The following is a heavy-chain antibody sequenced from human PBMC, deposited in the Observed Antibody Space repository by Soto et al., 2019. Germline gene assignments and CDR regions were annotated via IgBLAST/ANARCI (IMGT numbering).Heavy chain of an antibody. J-gene: IGHJ6*02. D-gene: IGHD4-17*01. V-gene: IGHV4-31*03. CDR3: ARDSFVTTVGVELYYYSGMDV. CDR1: GGSISSGGYY. CDR2: IYYSGST. Sequence: QVQLQESGPGLVKPSQTLSLTCTVSGGSISSGGYYWSWIRQHPGNVLEGIGYIYYSGSTYYNPSLKSRVTLSVDTSKNQCSLKLSSVTAADTAVYYCARDSFVTTVGVELYYYSGMDVWGQGTTFTVSS.